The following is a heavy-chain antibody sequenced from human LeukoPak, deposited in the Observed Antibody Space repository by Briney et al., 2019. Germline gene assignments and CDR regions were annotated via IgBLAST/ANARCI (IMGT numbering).Heavy chain of an antibody. D-gene: IGHD3-9*01. V-gene: IGHV1-69*05. CDR3: ASFGYDILTGRIGSIDY. Sequence: ASVKVSCKASGGTFSSYAISWVRPAPGQGLEWMGGIIPIFGTANYAQKFQGRVTITTDESTSTAYMELSSLRSEDTAVYYCASFGYDILTGRIGSIDYWGQGTLVTVSS. J-gene: IGHJ4*02. CDR1: GGTFSSYA. CDR2: IIPIFGTA.